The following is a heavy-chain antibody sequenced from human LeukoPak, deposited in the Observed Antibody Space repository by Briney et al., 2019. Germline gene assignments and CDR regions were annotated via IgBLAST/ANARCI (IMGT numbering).Heavy chain of an antibody. CDR2: ILYDGTIK. Sequence: GGSLRLSCAASGFPFSNYGMHWVRQTPGKGLEWVAFILYDGTIKNYADSVKGRLTISRDNSKNTLFLQMNSLRAEDTAVYYCAKGTLDIVVVPAAPKVYYFDYWGQGTLVTVSS. CDR3: AKGTLDIVVVPAAPKVYYFDY. CDR1: GFPFSNYG. D-gene: IGHD2-2*01. V-gene: IGHV3-30*02. J-gene: IGHJ4*02.